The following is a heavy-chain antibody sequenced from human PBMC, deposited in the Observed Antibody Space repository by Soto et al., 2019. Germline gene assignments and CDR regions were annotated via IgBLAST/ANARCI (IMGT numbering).Heavy chain of an antibody. Sequence: EVQLVESGGGLVQPGGSLRLSCAASGFTFSSYWMHWVRQAPGKGLVWVSRINSDGSSTSYADSVKGRFTISRDNGKNTLYLQMNSLRAEDTAVYYCARDRITIFGVVKTAYYYYYMDVWGKGTTVTVSS. V-gene: IGHV3-74*01. CDR3: ARDRITIFGVVKTAYYYYYMDV. J-gene: IGHJ6*03. D-gene: IGHD3-3*01. CDR2: INSDGSST. CDR1: GFTFSSYW.